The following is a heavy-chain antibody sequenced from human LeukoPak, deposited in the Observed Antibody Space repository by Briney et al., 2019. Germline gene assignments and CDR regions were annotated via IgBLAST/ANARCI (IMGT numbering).Heavy chain of an antibody. V-gene: IGHV4-38-2*02. CDR1: GYSISSGYY. Sequence: SETLSLTCTASGYSISSGYYWGWIRQPPGQGLEWIGSIYHSGSTYYNPSLKSRVTISVDTSKNQFSLKLSSVTAADTAVYYCARDDAGDSPFDYWGQGTLVTVSS. D-gene: IGHD7-27*01. CDR3: ARDDAGDSPFDY. CDR2: IYHSGST. J-gene: IGHJ4*02.